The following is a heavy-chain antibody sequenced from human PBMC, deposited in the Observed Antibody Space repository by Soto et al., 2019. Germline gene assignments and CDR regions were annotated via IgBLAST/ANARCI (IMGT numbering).Heavy chain of an antibody. Sequence: GASVKVSCKASGYTFTGYYMHWVRQAPGQGLEWMGWINPNSGGTNYAQKFQGRVTMTRDTSISTAYMELSRLRSDDTAVYYCARERASGYDAPVYYYGMDVWGQGTTVTVSS. CDR2: INPNSGGT. D-gene: IGHD5-12*01. J-gene: IGHJ6*02. CDR1: GYTFTGYY. V-gene: IGHV1-2*02. CDR3: ARERASGYDAPVYYYGMDV.